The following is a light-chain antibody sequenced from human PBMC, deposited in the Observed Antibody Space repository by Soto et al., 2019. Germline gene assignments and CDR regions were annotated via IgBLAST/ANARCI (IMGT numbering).Light chain of an antibody. CDR1: QSVSSY. J-gene: IGKJ1*01. Sequence: EIVLTQSPATLSLSPGEGATLPCRASQSVSSYLAWYQQKPGQAPRLLIYDASNRATGIPARFSGSGSGTDFTLTISSLEPEDFAVYYCQQRSNWPWTFGQGTKVEIK. CDR3: QQRSNWPWT. CDR2: DAS. V-gene: IGKV3-11*01.